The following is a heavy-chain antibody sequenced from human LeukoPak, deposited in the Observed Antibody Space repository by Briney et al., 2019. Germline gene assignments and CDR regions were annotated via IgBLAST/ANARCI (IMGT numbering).Heavy chain of an antibody. CDR2: INHSGST. CDR3: AIYTPGGNGDY. V-gene: IGHV4-34*01. CDR1: GGSFSEYY. D-gene: IGHD4-23*01. J-gene: IGHJ4*02. Sequence: SETLSLTCAVYGGSFSEYYWSWIYQPPGKGLEWIGEINHSGSTNYNPSLKSRVTISVDTSKKQFSLKLSSVTAADTAVYYCAIYTPGGNGDYWGQGTLVTVSS.